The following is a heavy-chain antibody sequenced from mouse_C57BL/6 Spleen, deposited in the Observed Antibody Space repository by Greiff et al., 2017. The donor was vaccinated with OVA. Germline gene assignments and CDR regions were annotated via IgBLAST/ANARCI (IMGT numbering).Heavy chain of an antibody. Sequence: EVQLQQSGPELVKPGASVKISCKASGYTFTDYYMNWVKQSHGKSLEWIGDINPNNGGTSYNQKFKGKATLTVDKSSSTAYMELRSLTSEDSAVYYCARSPYRGNYAMDYWGQGTSVTVSS. D-gene: IGHD3-1*01. V-gene: IGHV1-26*01. CDR2: INPNNGGT. CDR1: GYTFTDYY. J-gene: IGHJ4*01. CDR3: ARSPYRGNYAMDY.